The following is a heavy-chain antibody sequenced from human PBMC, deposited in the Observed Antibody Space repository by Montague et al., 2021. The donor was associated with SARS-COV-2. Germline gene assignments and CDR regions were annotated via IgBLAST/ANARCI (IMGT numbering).Heavy chain of an antibody. CDR2: IYYSGST. V-gene: IGHV4-39*01. Sequence: SETLSLTCTVSGGSISSSRYYRGWIRQPPGKGLEWIGSIYYSGSTYYNPSLKSRVTISVDTSKNQLSLKLSSVTAADTAVYYCARHPSITIFGVVITPSWFDPWGQGTLVTVSS. CDR3: ARHPSITIFGVVITPSWFDP. D-gene: IGHD3-3*01. CDR1: GGSISSSRYY. J-gene: IGHJ5*02.